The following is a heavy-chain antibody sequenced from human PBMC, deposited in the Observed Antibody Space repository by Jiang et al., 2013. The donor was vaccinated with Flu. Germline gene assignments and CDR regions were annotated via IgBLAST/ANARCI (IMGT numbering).Heavy chain of an antibody. Sequence: GPGLVKPSETLSLTCTVSGGSISSYYWSWIRQSPGKGLEWIGYIYYSGSTNYNPSLKSRVTISVDTSKNQFSLKLSSVTAADTAVYYCARTLSGYYYHNWFDPWGQGTLVTVSS. CDR2: IYYSGST. V-gene: IGHV4-59*08. CDR1: GGSISSYY. CDR3: ARTLSGYYYHNWFDP. J-gene: IGHJ5*02. D-gene: IGHD3-22*01.